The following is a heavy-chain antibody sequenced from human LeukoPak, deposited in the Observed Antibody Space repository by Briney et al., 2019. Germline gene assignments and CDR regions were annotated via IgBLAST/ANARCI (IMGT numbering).Heavy chain of an antibody. J-gene: IGHJ3*02. CDR2: ISSSSTYI. CDR3: ARDRSRAYYDSSGYYWDAFDI. V-gene: IGHV3-21*01. D-gene: IGHD3-22*01. Sequence: GGSLRLSCAASGFTFSSYSMNWVRQAPGKGLEWVSSISSSSTYIYYADSVKGRFTISRDNAKNSLYLQMNSLRAEDTAVYYCARDRSRAYYDSSGYYWDAFDIWGQGTMVTVSS. CDR1: GFTFSSYS.